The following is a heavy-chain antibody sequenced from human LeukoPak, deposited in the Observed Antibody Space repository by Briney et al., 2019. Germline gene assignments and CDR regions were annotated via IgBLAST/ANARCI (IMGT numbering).Heavy chain of an antibody. D-gene: IGHD1-26*01. CDR3: ATEGEGGSYWEGAFDI. J-gene: IGHJ3*02. Sequence: SETLSLTCTVSGGSISTYYWTWIRQPPGKGLEWIGYIYYSGSTNYNPSLKSRVTISVDTSKNQFSLKLRSVTAADTAVYYCATEGEGGSYWEGAFDIWGQGTMVTVSS. CDR1: GGSISTYY. CDR2: IYYSGST. V-gene: IGHV4-59*01.